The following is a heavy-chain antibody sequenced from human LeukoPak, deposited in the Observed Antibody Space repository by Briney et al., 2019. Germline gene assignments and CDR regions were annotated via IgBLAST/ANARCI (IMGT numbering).Heavy chain of an antibody. V-gene: IGHV4-59*08. J-gene: IGHJ4*02. CDR3: ARLTSGTHPNFDY. Sequence: SETLSLTCTVSGGSISSYYWGWIRQPPRKGLEWIGYVFYSGSINYNPSLKSRVTISIDASKNQFSLKLSSVTAADTAVYYCARLTSGTHPNFDYWGQGTLVTVSS. CDR2: VFYSGSI. D-gene: IGHD3-10*01. CDR1: GGSISSYY.